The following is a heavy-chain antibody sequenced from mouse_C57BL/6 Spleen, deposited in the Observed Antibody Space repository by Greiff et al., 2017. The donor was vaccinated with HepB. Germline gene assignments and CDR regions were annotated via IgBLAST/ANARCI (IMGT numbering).Heavy chain of an antibody. CDR3: ANLPGLLRYPY. CDR1: GYAFSSSW. Sequence: QVQLQQSGPELVKPGASVKISCKASGYAFSSSWMNWVKQRPGKGLEWIGRIYPGDGDTNYNGKFKGKATLTADKSSSTAYMQLSSLTSEDSAVYFCANLPGLLRYPYWGQGTTLTVSS. D-gene: IGHD1-1*01. CDR2: IYPGDGDT. V-gene: IGHV1-82*01. J-gene: IGHJ2*01.